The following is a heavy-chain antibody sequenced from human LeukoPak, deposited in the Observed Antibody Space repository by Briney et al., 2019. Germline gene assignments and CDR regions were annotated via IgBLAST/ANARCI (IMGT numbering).Heavy chain of an antibody. CDR2: ISSSGSTI. D-gene: IGHD5-18*01. J-gene: IGHJ4*02. CDR1: GFTFSDYY. CDR3: AGTRKRGYSYGPPDY. Sequence: KPGGSLRLSCAASGFTFSDYYMSWIRQAPGKGLEWVSYISSSGSTIYYADSVKGRFTISRDNAKNSLYLQMNSLRAEDTAVYYCAGTRKRGYSYGPPDYWGQGTLVTVSS. V-gene: IGHV3-11*01.